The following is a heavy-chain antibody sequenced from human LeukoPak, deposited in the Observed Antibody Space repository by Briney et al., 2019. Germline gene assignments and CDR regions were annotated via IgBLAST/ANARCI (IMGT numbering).Heavy chain of an antibody. CDR2: IIPNSGGT. CDR3: ARDPYDILTGYYMDV. Sequence: ASVKVSCKASGFTFSGYYMHWVRQAPGQGFEWMGWIIPNSGGTNYAQKFQGRVTMTRDTSISTAYMELSRLRSDDTAVYYCARDPYDILTGYYMDVWGKGTTVTISS. V-gene: IGHV1-2*02. CDR1: GFTFSGYY. D-gene: IGHD3-9*01. J-gene: IGHJ6*03.